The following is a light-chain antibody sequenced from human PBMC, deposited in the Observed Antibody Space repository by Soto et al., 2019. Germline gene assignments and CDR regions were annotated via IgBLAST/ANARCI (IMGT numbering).Light chain of an antibody. Sequence: EIVLTPSPGPLSLSPGERAPLSLRASPSVSSTYLAWYQQKPGQAPRLLIYGASSRATGIPDRFSGSGSGTDFTLTISRLEPEDFAVYYCQQYVSSPLTFGGGTKVDIK. CDR3: QQYVSSPLT. CDR1: PSVSSTY. CDR2: GAS. V-gene: IGKV3-20*01. J-gene: IGKJ4*01.